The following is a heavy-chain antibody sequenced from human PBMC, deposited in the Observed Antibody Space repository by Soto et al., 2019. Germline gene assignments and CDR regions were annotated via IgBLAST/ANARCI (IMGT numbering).Heavy chain of an antibody. V-gene: IGHV4-59*01. J-gene: IGHJ4*01. D-gene: IGHD1-20*01. CDR1: GYSMQSFY. CDR3: AALYNQSPFFDS. Sequence: PSESLALTCAVSGYSMQSFYWDWIRQPPGKGLEWIGHISYSGTTNYNPSLESRVTISIDTSKNQFSLRLRSVTAADTAKYYCAALYNQSPFFDSWGHGTLGT. CDR2: ISYSGTT.